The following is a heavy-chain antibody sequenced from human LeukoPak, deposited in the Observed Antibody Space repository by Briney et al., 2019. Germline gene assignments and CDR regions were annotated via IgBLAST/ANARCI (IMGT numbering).Heavy chain of an antibody. V-gene: IGHV3-74*01. CDR1: GFTFSSHW. Sequence: AGGSLRLSCAASGFTFSSHWMHWVRQAPGKGLVWVSRISSDGTATIYADSVKGRFTISRGNADNTLYLQMTSLRVEDTAVYYCTRRVSATRWFDPWGQGTLVTVSS. CDR3: TRRVSATRWFDP. J-gene: IGHJ5*02. CDR2: ISSDGTAT. D-gene: IGHD5/OR15-5a*01.